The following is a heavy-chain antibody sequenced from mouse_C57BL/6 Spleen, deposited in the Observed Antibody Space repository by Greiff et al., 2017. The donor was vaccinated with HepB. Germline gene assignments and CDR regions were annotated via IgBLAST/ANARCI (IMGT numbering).Heavy chain of an antibody. Sequence: QVQLKESGPGLVQPSQSLSITCTVSGFSLTSYGVHWVRQSPGKGLEWLGVIWSGGSTDYNAAFISRLSISKDNSKSQVFFKMDSLQADDTAIYYCARNYGRVDWYFDVWGTGTTVTVSS. D-gene: IGHD1-1*02. CDR3: ARNYGRVDWYFDV. V-gene: IGHV2-2*01. CDR1: GFSLTSYG. CDR2: IWSGGST. J-gene: IGHJ1*03.